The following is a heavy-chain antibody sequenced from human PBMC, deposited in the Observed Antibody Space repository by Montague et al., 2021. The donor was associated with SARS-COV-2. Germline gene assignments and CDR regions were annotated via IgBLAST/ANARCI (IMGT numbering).Heavy chain of an antibody. J-gene: IGHJ4*02. D-gene: IGHD5-18*01. Sequence: SETLSLTCTVTGGPISGSSDYWGWIRQSPGRGLEWIASVDYSGNTYYXXSLKSRLTISVDTSKNQFSLKLNSVTAADTALYYCARREYSYGWGDWGQGPLVTVSS. CDR1: GGPISGSSDY. V-gene: IGHV4-39*01. CDR3: ARREYSYGWGD. CDR2: VDYSGNT.